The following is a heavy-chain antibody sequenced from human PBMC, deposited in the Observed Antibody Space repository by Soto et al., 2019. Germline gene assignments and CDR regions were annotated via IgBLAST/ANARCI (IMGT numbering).Heavy chain of an antibody. CDR3: ARAGGWPGSFDP. CDR1: GGTFSSYT. Sequence: XVKKPGSSVKVSCKASGGTFSSYTISWVRQAPGQGLEWMGRIIPILGIANYAQKFQSRVTXTADKSTSTAYMELSSLRSEDTAVYYCARAGGWPGSFDPWGQGTLVTVSS. V-gene: IGHV1-69*02. J-gene: IGHJ5*02. D-gene: IGHD6-19*01. CDR2: IIPILGIA.